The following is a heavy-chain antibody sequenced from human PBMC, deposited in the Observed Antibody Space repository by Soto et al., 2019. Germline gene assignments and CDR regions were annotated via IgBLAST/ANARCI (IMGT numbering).Heavy chain of an antibody. D-gene: IGHD2-15*01. CDR2: ISGSGGST. Sequence: GGSLRLSCAASGFTFSSYAMSWVRQAPGKGLEWVSAISGSGGSTYYADSVKGRFTISRDNSKNTLYLQMNSLRAEDTAVYYCAKDPTVGYYYGMDVRGQGTTVSVSS. CDR3: AKDPTVGYYYGMDV. J-gene: IGHJ6*02. CDR1: GFTFSSYA. V-gene: IGHV3-23*01.